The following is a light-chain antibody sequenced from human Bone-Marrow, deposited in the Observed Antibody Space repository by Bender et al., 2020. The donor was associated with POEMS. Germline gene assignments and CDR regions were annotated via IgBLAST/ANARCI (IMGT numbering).Light chain of an antibody. CDR3: AVWDDSLNGWV. CDR1: SSNIGANHD. J-gene: IGLJ3*02. V-gene: IGLV1-44*01. CDR2: GNT. Sequence: QSVLTQPPSASGTPGQRVTISCTGSSSNIGANHDVHWYQQLPGTAPKLFIYGNTNRPSGVPDRFSGSRSGTSASLAISGLQSEDEADYYCAVWDDSLNGWVFGGGTKLTVL.